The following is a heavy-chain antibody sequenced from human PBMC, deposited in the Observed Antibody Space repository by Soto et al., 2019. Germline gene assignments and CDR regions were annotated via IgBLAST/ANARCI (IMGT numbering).Heavy chain of an antibody. CDR1: GFTFSSYA. D-gene: IGHD3-3*01. V-gene: IGHV3-23*01. CDR3: ARYDFWSGYPDYHGMDV. Sequence: GGSLRLSCAASGFTFSSYAMSWVRQAPGKGLEWVSAISGSGGSTYYADSVKGRFTISRDNSKNTLYLQMNSLRAEDTAVYYCARYDFWSGYPDYHGMDVWGQGTTVTVSS. CDR2: ISGSGGST. J-gene: IGHJ6*02.